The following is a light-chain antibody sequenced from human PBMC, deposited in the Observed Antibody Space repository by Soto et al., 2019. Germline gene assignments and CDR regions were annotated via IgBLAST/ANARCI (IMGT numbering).Light chain of an antibody. CDR1: SSDVGGYNY. J-gene: IGLJ1*01. V-gene: IGLV2-14*01. CDR3: SSYTSSSTYV. CDR2: DVS. Sequence: QSVLTQPASVSGSPGQSITISCTGTSSDVGGYNYVSWYQQHPGKAPKLMIYDVSNRPSGVSNRFSGSKSGNTASLTISGLQDEEEADYYCSSYTSSSTYVLGTGTKVTVL.